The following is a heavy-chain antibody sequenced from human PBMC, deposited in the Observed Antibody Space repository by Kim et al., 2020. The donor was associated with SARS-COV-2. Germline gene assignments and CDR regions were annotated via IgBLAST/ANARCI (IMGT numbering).Heavy chain of an antibody. V-gene: IGHV4-59*01. J-gene: IGHJ1*01. CDR1: GGSISSYY. Sequence: SETLSLTCTVSGGSISSYYWSWIRQPPGKGLEWIGYIYYSGSTNNNPTFKSRVTISVDTSKNQFSLKLSSVTAADTAVYYCARDGGSWTEYFQHWGQGTLVTVSS. CDR3: ARDGGSWTEYFQH. CDR2: IYYSGST.